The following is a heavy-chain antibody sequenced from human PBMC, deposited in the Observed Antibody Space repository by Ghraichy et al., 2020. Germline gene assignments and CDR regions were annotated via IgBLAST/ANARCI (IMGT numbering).Heavy chain of an antibody. Sequence: SQTLSLTCVISGDSVSSDSAAWNWIRQSPSRGLQWLGRTYCRSKCYNDYAVSVRSRVTIIPETSKNQFSLQLNSVTPEDTAVYFCAREVAVAGTLDFWGQGTLVTVSS. V-gene: IGHV6-1*01. CDR1: GDSVSSDSAA. D-gene: IGHD6-19*01. CDR2: TYCRSKCYN. CDR3: AREVAVAGTLDF. J-gene: IGHJ4*02.